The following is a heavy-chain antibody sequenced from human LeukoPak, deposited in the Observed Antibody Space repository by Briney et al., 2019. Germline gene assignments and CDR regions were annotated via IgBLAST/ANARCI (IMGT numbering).Heavy chain of an antibody. CDR1: GYIFTSQG. CDR2: INPNNGGT. J-gene: IGHJ4*02. V-gene: IGHV1-18*01. Sequence: ASVKVSCKASGYIFTSQGISWVRQAPGQGLEWMGWINPNNGGTDYAQKFQGRVTMARETSKTTAYMEVSGLRSDDTAIYYCARDRTSTWYGGIDYWGQGTLVTVSS. CDR3: ARDRTSTWYGGIDY. D-gene: IGHD3-10*01.